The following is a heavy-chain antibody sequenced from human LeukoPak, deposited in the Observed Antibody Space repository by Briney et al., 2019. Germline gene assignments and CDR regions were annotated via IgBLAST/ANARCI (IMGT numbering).Heavy chain of an antibody. Sequence: PGGSLRLSCAASGFTFSSYGMSWVRQAPGKGLEWVSAISGSGGSTYYADSVKGRFTISRDNSKNTLYLQMNSLRAEDTAVYYCAKDPHPYYDILTGSHYFDYWGQGTLVTVSS. CDR1: GFTFSSYG. V-gene: IGHV3-23*01. CDR3: AKDPHPYYDILTGSHYFDY. CDR2: ISGSGGST. J-gene: IGHJ4*02. D-gene: IGHD3-9*01.